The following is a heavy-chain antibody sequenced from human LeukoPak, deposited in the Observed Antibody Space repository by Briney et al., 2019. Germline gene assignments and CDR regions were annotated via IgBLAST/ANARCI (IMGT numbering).Heavy chain of an antibody. J-gene: IGHJ4*02. CDR2: IYYSGGT. D-gene: IGHD4-11*01. V-gene: IGHV4-31*03. CDR1: GGSISSGGYY. Sequence: SQTLSLTCTVSGGSISSGGYYWSWIRQHPGKGLEWIGYIYYSGGTYYNPSLKSRVTISVDTSKNQFSLKLSSVTAADTAVYYCARGVTGYYFDYWGQGTLVTVPS. CDR3: ARGVTGYYFDY.